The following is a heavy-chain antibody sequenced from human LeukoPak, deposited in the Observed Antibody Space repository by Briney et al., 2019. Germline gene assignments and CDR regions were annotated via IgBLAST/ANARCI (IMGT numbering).Heavy chain of an antibody. CDR2: IRPSGDNT. CDR1: GFTFSSYD. CDR3: ARGTYTTSPRNPKYYFDY. V-gene: IGHV3-21*01. D-gene: IGHD2/OR15-2a*01. J-gene: IGHJ4*02. Sequence: GGSLRLSCAASGFTFSSYDMTWVRQAPGRGLEWVSSIRPSGDNTYYGDSVKGRFTISRDNAKNSLYLQMNSLRAEDTAVYYCARGTYTTSPRNPKYYFDYWGQGTLVTVSS.